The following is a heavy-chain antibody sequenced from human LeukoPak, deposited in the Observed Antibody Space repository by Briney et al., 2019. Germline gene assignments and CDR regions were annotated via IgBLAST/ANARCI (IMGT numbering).Heavy chain of an antibody. J-gene: IGHJ3*02. D-gene: IGHD3-9*01. V-gene: IGHV1-18*04. CDR3: AREYDTLTNDAFDI. Sequence: ASVKVSCKASGYTFTSYGISWVRQAPEQGLEWMGWISAYNGNTNYAQKLQGRVTMTTDTSTSTAYMELRSLRSDDTAVYYCAREYDTLTNDAFDIWGQGTMVTVSS. CDR2: ISAYNGNT. CDR1: GYTFTSYG.